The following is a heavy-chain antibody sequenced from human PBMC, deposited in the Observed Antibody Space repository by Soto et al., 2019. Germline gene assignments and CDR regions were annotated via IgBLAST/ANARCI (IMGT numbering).Heavy chain of an antibody. CDR2: ISGSGGST. V-gene: IGHV3-23*01. D-gene: IGHD3-10*01. J-gene: IGHJ4*02. CDR1: GFTFSSYA. Sequence: GGSLRLSCAASGFTFSSYAMSWVRQAPGKGLEWVSAISGSGGSTYYADSVKGRFTISRDNSKNTLYLQMNSMRAEDTAVYYCAKTDLGGETQRAGDYWGQGTLVTVSS. CDR3: AKTDLGGETQRAGDY.